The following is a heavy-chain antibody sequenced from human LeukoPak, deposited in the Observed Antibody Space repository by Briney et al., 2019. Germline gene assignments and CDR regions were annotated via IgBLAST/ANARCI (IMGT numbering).Heavy chain of an antibody. Sequence: GGSLRLSCAASGFTFSSYAMSWVRQAPGKGLEWVAVIWYDGSNKYYADSVKGRFTISRDNSKNTLYLQMNSLRAEDTAVYYCARIGAYSSSSFGWFDPWGQGTLVTVSS. V-gene: IGHV3-33*08. CDR1: GFTFSSYA. CDR2: IWYDGSNK. CDR3: ARIGAYSSSSFGWFDP. D-gene: IGHD6-6*01. J-gene: IGHJ5*02.